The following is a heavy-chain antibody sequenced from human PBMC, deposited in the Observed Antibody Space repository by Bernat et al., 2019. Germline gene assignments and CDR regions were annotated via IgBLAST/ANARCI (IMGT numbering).Heavy chain of an antibody. J-gene: IGHJ6*03. CDR2: ISSSSSYT. V-gene: IGHV3-11*05. Sequence: QVQLVESGGGLVKPGGSLRLSCAASGFTFSDYYMSWIRQAPGKGLDWVLYISSSSSYTNYADSVKGRITISRDNAKNSLYLQMNSLRAEDTAVYYCASGTSTSAPYMDVWGKGTTVTVSS. CDR3: ASGTSTSAPYMDV. CDR1: GFTFSDYY.